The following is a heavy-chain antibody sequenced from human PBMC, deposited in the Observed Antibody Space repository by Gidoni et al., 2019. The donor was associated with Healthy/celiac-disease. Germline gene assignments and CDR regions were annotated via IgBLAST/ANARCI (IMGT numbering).Heavy chain of an antibody. J-gene: IGHJ4*02. D-gene: IGHD2-15*01. CDR1: GASISSSSYY. CDR3: ARRLYCSGGSCVKAFDY. V-gene: IGHV4-39*01. CDR2: IAYSGST. Sequence: QLQLQESSPGLVKPSETLSLTCTVSGASISSSSYYCDWIRQPPGTGLEWIGRIAYSGSTYYNPSLKSRVTRSVDTSKNQFSLKLSSVTAADTAVYYCARRLYCSGGSCVKAFDYWGQGTLVTVSS.